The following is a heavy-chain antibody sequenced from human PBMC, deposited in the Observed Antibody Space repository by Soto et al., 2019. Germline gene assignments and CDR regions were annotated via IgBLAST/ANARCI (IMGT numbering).Heavy chain of an antibody. CDR3: ATVYSSTTVVTVLYY. CDR2: IIPIFGTA. Sequence: QVQLVQSGAEVKKPGSSVKVSCKASGGTFSSYAISWVRQAPGQGLEWMGGIIPIFGTANYAQKFQGRVTITADESTSTAYRELSSLRSEDTAVYYCATVYSSTTVVTVLYYWGQGTLVTVSS. V-gene: IGHV1-69*01. D-gene: IGHD2-15*01. CDR1: GGTFSSYA. J-gene: IGHJ4*02.